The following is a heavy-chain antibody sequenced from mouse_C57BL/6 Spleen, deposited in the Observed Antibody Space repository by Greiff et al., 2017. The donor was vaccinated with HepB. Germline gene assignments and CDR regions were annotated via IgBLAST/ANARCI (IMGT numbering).Heavy chain of an antibody. Sequence: QVQLQQSGPELVKPGASVKISCKASGYAFSSSWMNWVKQRPGKGLEWIGRIYPGDGDTNYNGKFKGKATLTADKSSSTAYMQLSSLTSEDSAVYFGARFRYGYDGGDFDYWGQGTTLTVSS. V-gene: IGHV1-82*01. J-gene: IGHJ2*01. CDR3: ARFRYGYDGGDFDY. D-gene: IGHD2-2*01. CDR2: IYPGDGDT. CDR1: GYAFSSSW.